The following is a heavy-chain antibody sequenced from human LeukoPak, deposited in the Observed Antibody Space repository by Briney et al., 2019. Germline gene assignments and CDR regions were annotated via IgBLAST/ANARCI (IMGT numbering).Heavy chain of an antibody. D-gene: IGHD6-6*01. CDR1: GYTFTSYY. Sequence: ASVKVSCKASGYTFTSYYMHWVRQAPGQGLEWMGIINPSGGSTNYAQKLQGRVTMTTDTSTSTAYMELRSLRSDDTAVYYCARGPHSSSSLDYWGQGTLVTVSS. CDR2: INPSGGST. CDR3: ARGPHSSSSLDY. V-gene: IGHV1-46*01. J-gene: IGHJ4*02.